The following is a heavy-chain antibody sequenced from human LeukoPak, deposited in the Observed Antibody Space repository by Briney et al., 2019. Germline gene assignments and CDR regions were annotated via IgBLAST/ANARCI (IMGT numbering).Heavy chain of an antibody. Sequence: GGSLRLSCAASGFSFSRNGMHWVRQAPGKGLEWVAVISYDGSNKYYADSVKGRFTISRDNSKNTLYLQMNSLRAEDTAVYYCAKDWIQLDYWGQGTLVTVSS. CDR1: GFSFSRNG. CDR3: AKDWIQLDY. CDR2: ISYDGSNK. D-gene: IGHD5-18*01. V-gene: IGHV3-30*18. J-gene: IGHJ4*02.